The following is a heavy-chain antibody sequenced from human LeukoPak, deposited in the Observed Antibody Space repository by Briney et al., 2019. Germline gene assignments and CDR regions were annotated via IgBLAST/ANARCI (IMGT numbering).Heavy chain of an antibody. D-gene: IGHD4-23*01. CDR2: FDPEDGET. CDR3: ATDYRTATVVNSAGAFGY. J-gene: IGHJ4*02. Sequence: ASVKVSCKVSGYTLTELSMHWVRQAPGKGLEWMGGFDPEDGETIYAQKFQGRVTMTEDTSTDTAYMELSSLRSEDTAVYYCATDYRTATVVNSAGAFGYWGQGTLVTVSS. V-gene: IGHV1-24*01. CDR1: GYTLTELS.